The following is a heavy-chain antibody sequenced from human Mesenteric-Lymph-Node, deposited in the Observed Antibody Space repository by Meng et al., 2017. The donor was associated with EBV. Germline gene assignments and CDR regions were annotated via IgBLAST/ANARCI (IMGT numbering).Heavy chain of an antibody. CDR3: AKRYAQFDS. V-gene: IGHV3-23*04. CDR2: LSRSGSST. J-gene: IGHJ4*02. CDR1: GFIFNNYA. Sequence: VELVESGGGFLQPGGSLRLSCAASGFIFNNYAMSWVRQAPGKGLEWVSGLSRSGSSTYYADSVRGRFTISRDNSKSTLFLQMNSLRVEDTAIYYCAKRYAQFDSWGQGTLVTVSS. D-gene: IGHD3-9*01.